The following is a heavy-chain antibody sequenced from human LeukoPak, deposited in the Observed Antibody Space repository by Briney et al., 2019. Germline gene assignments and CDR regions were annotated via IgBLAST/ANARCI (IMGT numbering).Heavy chain of an antibody. CDR3: ARGYYYGSGSVNFDY. CDR2: ISSSSASI. D-gene: IGHD3-10*01. J-gene: IGHJ4*02. Sequence: GGSLRLSCAASGFTFSDYTINWVRQAPGKGLGWVSSISSSSASISYADSVKGRFTISRDNAKNSLYLQMNSLRAEDTAVYYCARGYYYGSGSVNFDYWGQGTLVTVSS. CDR1: GFTFSDYT. V-gene: IGHV3-21*01.